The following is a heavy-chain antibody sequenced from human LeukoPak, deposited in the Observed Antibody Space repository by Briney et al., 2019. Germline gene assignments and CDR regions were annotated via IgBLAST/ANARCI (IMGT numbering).Heavy chain of an antibody. D-gene: IGHD4-17*01. CDR3: IVFGDSNH. CDR1: GLTGSHNY. J-gene: IGHJ5*02. Sequence: GGSLRLSCAASGLTGSHNYVSWVRQAPGKGLEWFSAIHTSGDTCYADSVKGRFTISRDTSKNTLYLQINSLRVEDTAVYYCIVFGDSNHWGQGTLVTVSS. V-gene: IGHV3-53*01. CDR2: IHTSGDT.